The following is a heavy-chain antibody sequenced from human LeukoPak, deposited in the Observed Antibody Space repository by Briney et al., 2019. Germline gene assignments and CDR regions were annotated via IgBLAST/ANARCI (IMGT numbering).Heavy chain of an antibody. D-gene: IGHD1-26*01. CDR3: ARDNSVGDIAWWFDP. V-gene: IGHV1-46*01. J-gene: IGHJ5*02. CDR1: GYSFINNW. Sequence: ASVKVSCKASGYSFINNWMHWVRQAPGQGREWVGLINPTGTATIYAEKFQGRVTLTRDRSTTTDYMELRSLKSEDTAVYYCARDNSVGDIAWWFDPWGQGTPVTVSS. CDR2: INPTGTAT.